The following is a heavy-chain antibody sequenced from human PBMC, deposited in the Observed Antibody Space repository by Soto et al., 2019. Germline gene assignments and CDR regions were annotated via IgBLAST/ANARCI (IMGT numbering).Heavy chain of an antibody. CDR2: ISGSGGST. D-gene: IGHD5-18*01. J-gene: IGHJ6*02. CDR3: AMAHVDASMDYYYYYGLDV. Sequence: PGGSLRLSCAGSGFTFSSYAMNWVRQAPGKGLEWVSGISGSGGSTYYADSVKGRFTISRDNSKNTLYLQTNSLRAEDAAVYWCAMAHVDASMDYYYYYGLDVWGQGTTVTVSS. CDR1: GFTFSSYA. V-gene: IGHV3-23*01.